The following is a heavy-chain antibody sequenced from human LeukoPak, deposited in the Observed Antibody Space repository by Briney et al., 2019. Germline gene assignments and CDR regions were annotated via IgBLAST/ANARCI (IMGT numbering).Heavy chain of an antibody. D-gene: IGHD6-19*01. CDR2: ISYDGSNK. CDR1: GFTFSSYA. CDR3: ARDMGIAVAEKTCFDP. V-gene: IGHV3-30*04. Sequence: GGSLRLSCAASGFTFSSYAMRWVRQAPGKGREWGAVISYDGSNKYYADSVTGRFTISRDNFKSTRSLQMYSLRAEDTAVYYCARDMGIAVAEKTCFDPWGQGTLVTVSS. J-gene: IGHJ5*02.